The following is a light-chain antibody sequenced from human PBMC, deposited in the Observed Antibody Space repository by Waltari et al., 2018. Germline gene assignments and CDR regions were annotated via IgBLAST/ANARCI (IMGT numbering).Light chain of an antibody. J-gene: IGLJ2*01. Sequence: NFMLTQPHSMSESPGKTVIISCTRSSDSLASFYVQWFQQRPGSAPTTVIFEDNQRPSGVPDRFSGSIDSSSNSASLTISGLKPEDEADYYCQSYDGSSVVFGGGTKLTVL. CDR3: QSYDGSSVV. CDR2: EDN. CDR1: SDSLASFY. V-gene: IGLV6-57*04.